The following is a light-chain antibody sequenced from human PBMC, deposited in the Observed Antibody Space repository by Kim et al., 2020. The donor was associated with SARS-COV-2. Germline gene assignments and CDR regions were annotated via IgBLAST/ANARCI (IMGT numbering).Light chain of an antibody. CDR2: GKN. CDR1: SLRSYY. V-gene: IGLV3-19*01. Sequence: SSELTQDPAVSVALGQTVRITCQGDSLRSYYASWYQQKPGQAPVLVIYGKNNRPSGIPDRFSGSSSGNTASLTITGAQAEDEADYYGNSRDSSGNHHWVF. CDR3: NSRDSSGNHHWV. J-gene: IGLJ3*02.